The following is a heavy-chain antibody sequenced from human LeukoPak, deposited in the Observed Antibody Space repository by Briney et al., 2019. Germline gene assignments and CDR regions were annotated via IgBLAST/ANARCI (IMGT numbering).Heavy chain of an antibody. V-gene: IGHV3-43*02. D-gene: IGHD1-7*01. J-gene: IGHJ4*02. CDR3: AKDISNWNSRHFDY. CDR2: INANGGNT. Sequence: PGGSLRLSCVASGFTFDDYAMHWVRHAPGKGLEWVSLINANGGNTYYVDSVKRRFTISRDNSKNSLYLQMNSLRTEDTALYYCAKDISNWNSRHFDYWGQGTLVTVSS. CDR1: GFTFDDYA.